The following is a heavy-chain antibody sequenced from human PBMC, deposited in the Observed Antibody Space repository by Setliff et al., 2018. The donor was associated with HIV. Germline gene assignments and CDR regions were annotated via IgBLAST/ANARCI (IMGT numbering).Heavy chain of an antibody. CDR1: GGSFNGYY. D-gene: IGHD3-3*01. J-gene: IGHJ4*02. CDR3: ARVFPEWLYLDY. V-gene: IGHV4-34*01. CDR2: VNHRGTI. Sequence: SETLSLTCAVYGGSFNGYYWTWIRQSPGKGLEWIGEVNHRGTINYNQSLKNRVIISVDTAKNQFSLNMISMTAADTAVYYCARVFPEWLYLDYWGQGTLVTVSS.